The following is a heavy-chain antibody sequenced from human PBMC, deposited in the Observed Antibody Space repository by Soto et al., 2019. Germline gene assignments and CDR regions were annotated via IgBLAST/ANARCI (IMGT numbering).Heavy chain of an antibody. D-gene: IGHD2-2*01. V-gene: IGHV4-39*01. CDR2: IYYSGDT. CDR3: ASLPVPGNFDY. Sequence: SETLSLTCTVSGGSISTSNYYWAWVRQAPGKGLEWIANIYYSGDTYYHPSLRSRLTVSVDTSKNQFSLKLSSLTAADTAIYFCASLPVPGNFDYWGQGTLVTVSS. CDR1: GGSISTSNYY. J-gene: IGHJ4*02.